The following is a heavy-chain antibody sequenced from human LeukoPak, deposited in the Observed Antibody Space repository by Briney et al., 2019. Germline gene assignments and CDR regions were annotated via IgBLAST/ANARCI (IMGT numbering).Heavy chain of an antibody. J-gene: IGHJ6*02. Sequence: PGGSLRLSCVASDFTFSSYAMIRVRQAPGKALEWVSVIGTRGDGIHYADSVKGRFTISRDNSKNTLYLQMNSLRAEDTAVYYCARVDTAMATYYYYYYGMDVWGQGTTVTVSS. V-gene: IGHV3-23*01. CDR3: ARVDTAMATYYYYYYGMDV. CDR1: DFTFSSYA. D-gene: IGHD5-18*01. CDR2: IGTRGDGI.